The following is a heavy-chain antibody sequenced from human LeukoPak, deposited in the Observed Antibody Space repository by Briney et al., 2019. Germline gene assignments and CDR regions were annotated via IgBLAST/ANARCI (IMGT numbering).Heavy chain of an antibody. CDR2: ISGSGANT. Sequence: TGGSLRLSCAASGFTFSSYSMNWVRQAPGKGLEWVSVISGSGANTYYADSVKGRFTISRDNSKNTLYLQVNSLRAEDTAVYYCAKPKSYYSNYDYWGQGTLVTVSS. CDR1: GFTFSSYS. D-gene: IGHD4-11*01. J-gene: IGHJ4*02. CDR3: AKPKSYYSNYDY. V-gene: IGHV3-23*01.